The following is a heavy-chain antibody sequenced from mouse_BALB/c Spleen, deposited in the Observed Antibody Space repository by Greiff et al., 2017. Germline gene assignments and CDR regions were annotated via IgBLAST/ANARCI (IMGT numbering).Heavy chain of an antibody. CDR2: IYPGDGDT. D-gene: IGHD1-1*01. CDR1: GYAFSSSW. V-gene: IGHV1-82*01. CDR3: AFTTVVGFDY. Sequence: QVQLQQSGPELVKPGASVKISCKASGYAFSSSWMNWVKQRPGQGLEWIGRIYPGDGDTNYNGKFKGKATLTADKSSSTAYMQLSSLTSVDSAVYFCAFTTVVGFDYWGQGTTLTVSS. J-gene: IGHJ2*01.